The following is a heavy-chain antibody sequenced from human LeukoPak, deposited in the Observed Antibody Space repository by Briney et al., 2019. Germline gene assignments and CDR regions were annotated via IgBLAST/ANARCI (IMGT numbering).Heavy chain of an antibody. CDR1: GYTFTSYD. V-gene: IGHV1-8*01. CDR3: ARVSGYSGYDGAGYYMDV. J-gene: IGHJ6*03. Sequence: ASVKVSCKASGYTFTSYDINWVRQATGQGLEWMGWMNPNSGNTGYAQKFQGRVTITRNTSISTAYMELSSLRSEDTAVYYCARVSGYSGYDGAGYYMDVRGKGTTVTVSS. D-gene: IGHD5-12*01. CDR2: MNPNSGNT.